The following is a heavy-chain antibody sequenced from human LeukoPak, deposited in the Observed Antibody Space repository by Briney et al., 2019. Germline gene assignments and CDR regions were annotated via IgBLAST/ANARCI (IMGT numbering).Heavy chain of an antibody. Sequence: ASVKVSCKASGYTFTSYGISWVRQAPGQGLEWMGWISAYNGNTNYAQKLQGRVTMTTDTSTSTAYMELSSLRSEDTAVYYCATLTGTTGYYYYYMDVWGKGTTVTVSS. J-gene: IGHJ6*03. CDR2: ISAYNGNT. CDR3: ATLTGTTGYYYYYMDV. CDR1: GYTFTSYG. V-gene: IGHV1-18*01. D-gene: IGHD1-14*01.